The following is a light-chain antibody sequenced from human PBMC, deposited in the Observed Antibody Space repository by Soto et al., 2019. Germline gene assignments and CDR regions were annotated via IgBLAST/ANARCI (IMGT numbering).Light chain of an antibody. Sequence: EIVLTQSPATLALSPRERATLSCRASQSVSSYLAWYQQKPGQAPRLLIYDASNRATGIRARFSGSGSGTDFTLTISSLEPEDFAVYYCQQRSSLFTFGPGTKVDIK. J-gene: IGKJ3*01. CDR1: QSVSSY. CDR2: DAS. CDR3: QQRSSLFT. V-gene: IGKV3-11*01.